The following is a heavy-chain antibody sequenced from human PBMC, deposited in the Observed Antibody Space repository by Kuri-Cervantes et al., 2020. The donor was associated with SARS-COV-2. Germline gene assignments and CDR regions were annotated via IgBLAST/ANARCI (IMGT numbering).Heavy chain of an antibody. V-gene: IGHV4-39*07. J-gene: IGHJ6*02. Sequence: GSLRLSCTVSGGSISSGGYYWSWIRQPPGNGLEWIGEINHSGSTNYNPSLKSRVTISVDTSKNQFSLKLSSVTAADTAVYYCARGLNGYYYDSSGWEDYYYYGMDVWGQGTTVTVSS. D-gene: IGHD3-22*01. CDR1: GGSISSGGYY. CDR3: ARGLNGYYYDSSGWEDYYYYGMDV. CDR2: INHSGST.